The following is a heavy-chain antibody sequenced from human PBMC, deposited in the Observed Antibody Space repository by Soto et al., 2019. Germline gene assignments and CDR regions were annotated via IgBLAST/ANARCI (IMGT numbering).Heavy chain of an antibody. D-gene: IGHD3-9*01. J-gene: IGHJ5*02. V-gene: IGHV3-11*01. CDR2: ISSSGSTI. CDR3: ARDLLTGSLGFDP. CDR1: GFTFSDYY. Sequence: SLRLSCAASGFTFSDYYVSWIRQAPGKGLEWVSYISSSGSTIYYADSVKGRCTIARDNAKNSLYLQMNSLTAEDTAVYYCARDLLTGSLGFDPWGQGTLVTVSS.